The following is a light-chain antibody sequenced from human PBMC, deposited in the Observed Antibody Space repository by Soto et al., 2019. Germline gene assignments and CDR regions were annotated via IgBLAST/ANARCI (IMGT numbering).Light chain of an antibody. CDR3: QQRSNWYT. CDR2: DAS. J-gene: IGKJ2*01. CDR1: QSVSSY. Sequence: EIVLTQSPATLSLSPGERATLSCRASQSVSSYLAWYQQKPGQAPRLLIYDASNRATGIPARFSGSGSGTDFPLTISSLEPEDCAVYYCQQRSNWYTFGQGTKLEIK. V-gene: IGKV3-11*01.